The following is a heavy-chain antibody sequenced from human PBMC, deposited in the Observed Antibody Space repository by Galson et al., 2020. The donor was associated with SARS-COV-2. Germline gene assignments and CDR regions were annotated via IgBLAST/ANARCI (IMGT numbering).Heavy chain of an antibody. CDR1: GGSVTTGPYL. CDR2: VFYSGYT. J-gene: IGHJ3*01. V-gene: IGHV4-39*01. CDR3: ARHADRQYGTQKGFEV. Sequence: SETLSLTCTVSGGSVTTGPYLWGWLRQPPGKGLEWIGSVFYSGYTRYNPSHKSRVTISVDTTKHQFSLTLSSVTAADTAVYYCARHADRQYGTQKGFEVWGQGTLVTVSS. D-gene: IGHD3-10*01.